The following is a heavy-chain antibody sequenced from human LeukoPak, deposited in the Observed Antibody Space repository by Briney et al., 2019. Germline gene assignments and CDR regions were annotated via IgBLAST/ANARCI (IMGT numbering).Heavy chain of an antibody. D-gene: IGHD3-22*01. CDR3: AKEGQIDSSGYYSIFDY. CDR1: GFTFTVFA. CDR2: ISGSGDRT. J-gene: IGHJ4*02. Sequence: GGSLRLSCAASGFTFTVFAMTWVRQAPGRGLEWVSAISGSGDRTYYADSVKGRFTISRDNAKNSLYLQMNSLRAEDTALYYCAKEGQIDSSGYYSIFDYWGQGTLVTVSS. V-gene: IGHV3-23*01.